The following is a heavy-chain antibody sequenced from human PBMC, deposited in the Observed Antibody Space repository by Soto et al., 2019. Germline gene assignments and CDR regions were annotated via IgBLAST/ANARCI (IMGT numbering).Heavy chain of an antibody. Sequence: QVQLVQSGAEVKKPGCSVKVSCKASGGTFSRNAINWVRQAPGQGLEWMGGIIPLFGTTNYAQNFQGRVTITADESTNTAYMELSSLRSEDTAVYYCARDGAVAVTTSYFDYWGQGTLVSVSS. CDR3: ARDGAVAVTTSYFDY. CDR2: IIPLFGTT. D-gene: IGHD4-17*01. CDR1: GGTFSRNA. J-gene: IGHJ4*02. V-gene: IGHV1-69*12.